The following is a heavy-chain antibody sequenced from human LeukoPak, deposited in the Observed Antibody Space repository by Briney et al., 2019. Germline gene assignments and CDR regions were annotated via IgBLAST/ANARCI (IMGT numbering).Heavy chain of an antibody. CDR3: ASIAVAGSSSDY. CDR2: ISWNSGSI. D-gene: IGHD6-19*01. CDR1: GFTFDDYA. Sequence: PGRSLRLSCAASGFTFDDYAMHWVRLAPGKGLEWVSGISWNSGSIGYADSVKGLFTISRDNAKNSLYLQMNSLRAEDTALYYCASIAVAGSSSDYWGQGTLVTVSS. V-gene: IGHV3-9*01. J-gene: IGHJ4*02.